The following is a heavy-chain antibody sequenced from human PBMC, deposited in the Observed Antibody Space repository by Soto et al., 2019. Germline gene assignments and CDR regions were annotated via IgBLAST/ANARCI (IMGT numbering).Heavy chain of an antibody. CDR2: IYYSGST. D-gene: IGHD5-12*01. CDR3: ATLSGYDRYFDY. J-gene: IGHJ4*02. Sequence: SETLSLTCTVSCGSISSYYWSWIRQPPGKGLEWIGYIYYSGSTNYNPSLKSRVTMSVDPSKNQFSLKLSSVTASDTAVYYCATLSGYDRYFDYWGQGTLVTVSS. CDR1: CGSISSYY. V-gene: IGHV4-59*08.